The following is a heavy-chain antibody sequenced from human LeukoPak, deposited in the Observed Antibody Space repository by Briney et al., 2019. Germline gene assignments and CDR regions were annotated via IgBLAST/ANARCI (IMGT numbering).Heavy chain of an antibody. CDR2: IYSSGST. D-gene: IGHD2-8*01. Sequence: SETLSLTCTVSGGSISSGDYYWSWTRQPAGKGLEWIGRIYSSGSTNHNPSLKSRVTISTDTSKNQFSLKLSSVTGADTAVYYCASTDTNGGAFDIWGQGTMVTVSS. J-gene: IGHJ3*02. CDR1: GGSISSGDYY. CDR3: ASTDTNGGAFDI. V-gene: IGHV4-61*02.